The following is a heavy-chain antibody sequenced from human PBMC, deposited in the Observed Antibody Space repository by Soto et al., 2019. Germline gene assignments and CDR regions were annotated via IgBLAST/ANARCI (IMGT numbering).Heavy chain of an antibody. CDR1: GGSVSSGSYY. CDR2: IYYRGST. Sequence: KSSETLSLTCTVSGGSVSSGSYYWSWIRQPPGKGLEWIGYIYYRGSTHYNPSLKSRITITIDASNNQFSLKVSSVTAADTAVYFCARDMHAGFTHYFDPWGQGTLVTVSS. V-gene: IGHV4-61*01. D-gene: IGHD1-26*01. J-gene: IGHJ5*02. CDR3: ARDMHAGFTHYFDP.